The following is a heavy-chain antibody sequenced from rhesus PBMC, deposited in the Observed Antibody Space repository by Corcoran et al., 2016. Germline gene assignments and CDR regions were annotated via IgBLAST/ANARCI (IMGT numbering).Heavy chain of an antibody. D-gene: IGHD1-7*02. CDR2: IYGNRART. CDR1: GGSISDYYY. V-gene: IGHV4S9*01. Sequence: QVQLQESGPGLVKPSETLSLTCAVSGGSISDYYYWNWIRQPPGKGLEWIGNIYGNRARTYSNPSLKIRVTISNDTSKNQFFLTLSSVSAADTAVYYCARDNWNDVGAFDYWGQGVLVTVSS. CDR3: ARDNWNDVGAFDY. J-gene: IGHJ4*01.